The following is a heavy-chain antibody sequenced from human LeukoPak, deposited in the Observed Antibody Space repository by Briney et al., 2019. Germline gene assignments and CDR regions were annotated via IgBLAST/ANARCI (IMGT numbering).Heavy chain of an antibody. D-gene: IGHD6-6*01. CDR3: ARHKAPSSFDY. J-gene: IGHJ4*02. CDR2: INHSGST. CDR1: GGSFSGYY. V-gene: IGHV4-34*01. Sequence: SETLSLTCAVYGGSFSGYYWSWIPQPPGKGLEWIGEINHSGSTNYNPSLKSRVTISVDTSKNQFSLKLSSVTAADAAVYYCARHKAPSSFDYWGQGTLVTVSS.